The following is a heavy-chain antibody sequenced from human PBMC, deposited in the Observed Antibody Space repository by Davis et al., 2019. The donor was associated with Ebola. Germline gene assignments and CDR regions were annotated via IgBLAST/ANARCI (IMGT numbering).Heavy chain of an antibody. D-gene: IGHD2-15*01. CDR1: VITFSSYA. CDR2: ISGSGGST. V-gene: IGHV3-23*01. Sequence: GGSLRLSCTDSVITFSSYAMTWVRQAPGKGLEWVSAISGSGGSTYYADSVKGRFTISRDNSKNTLYLQMNSLRAEDTAVYYCAKDRDIVVVVAAPSDYGMDVWGKGTTVTVSS. J-gene: IGHJ6*04. CDR3: AKDRDIVVVVAAPSDYGMDV.